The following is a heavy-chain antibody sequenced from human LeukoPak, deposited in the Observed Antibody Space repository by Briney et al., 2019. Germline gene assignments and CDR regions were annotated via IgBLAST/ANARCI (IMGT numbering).Heavy chain of an antibody. J-gene: IGHJ6*04. CDR3: AELGITMIGGV. CDR2: ISSSGSTI. D-gene: IGHD3-10*02. CDR1: GFTFSNYE. Sequence: PGGSLRLSCAASGFTFSNYEMNWVHQAPGKGLEWVSYISSSGSTIYYADSVKGRFTISRDNAKNSLYLQMNSLRAEDTAVYYCAELGITMIGGVWGKGTTVTISS. V-gene: IGHV3-48*03.